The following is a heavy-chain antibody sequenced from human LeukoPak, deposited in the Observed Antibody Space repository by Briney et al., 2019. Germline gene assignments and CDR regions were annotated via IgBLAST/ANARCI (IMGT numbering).Heavy chain of an antibody. CDR1: GGSISSYY. Sequence: PSETLSLTCTVSGGSISSYYWSWIRQPPGKGLEWIGYIYYSGSTNYNPSLKSRVTISVDTSKNQFSLKLSSVTAADTAVYYCAGGDSSGLLSHAFDIWGQGTMVTVSS. V-gene: IGHV4-59*01. CDR2: IYYSGST. J-gene: IGHJ3*02. D-gene: IGHD3-22*01. CDR3: AGGDSSGLLSHAFDI.